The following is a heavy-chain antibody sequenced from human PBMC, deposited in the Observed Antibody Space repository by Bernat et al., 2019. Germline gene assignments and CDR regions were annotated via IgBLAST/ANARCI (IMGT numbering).Heavy chain of an antibody. J-gene: IGHJ4*02. CDR3: ARARSTHWYCRSTSCLTFDY. Sequence: QVQLQQSGPGLVKPSQTLSLTCAISGDSVSSNSAAWNWIRQSPSRGLEWLGRTYYRSKWYNDYAVSVKSRITINPDTSKNQFSLQLNSVTPEDTAVYYCARARSTHWYCRSTSCLTFDYWGQGTLVTVSS. CDR1: GDSVSSNSAA. CDR2: TYYRSKWYN. D-gene: IGHD2-2*01. V-gene: IGHV6-1*01.